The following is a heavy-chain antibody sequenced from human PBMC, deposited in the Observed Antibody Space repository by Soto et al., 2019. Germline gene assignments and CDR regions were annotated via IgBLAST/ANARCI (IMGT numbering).Heavy chain of an antibody. CDR1: GFNVNSDY. D-gene: IGHD2-21*02. J-gene: IGHJ4*02. Sequence: EVQLVESGGGLIHPGGSLRLSCAASGFNVNSDYMNWVRQTPGKGLEWVASIYSGETTYYADSVRVRFTISSDKSKNTLYFQLSSLIIEDTAVYYCTRDGRGLGRLSLFEYWGQGVLVTVSS. CDR2: IYSGETT. V-gene: IGHV3-53*01. CDR3: TRDGRGLGRLSLFEY.